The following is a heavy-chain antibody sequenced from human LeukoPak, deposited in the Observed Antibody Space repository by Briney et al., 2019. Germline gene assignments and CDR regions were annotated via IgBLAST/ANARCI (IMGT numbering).Heavy chain of an antibody. D-gene: IGHD2-2*02. Sequence: GGSLRLSCAASGFTVSSNYMSWVRQAPGKGLEWVSVIYSGGSTYYADSVKGRFTISRDNSKNTLYLQMNSLRAEDTAVYYCARSIVVPAAILGNAFDIWGQGSMVTVSS. CDR3: ARSIVVPAAILGNAFDI. CDR2: IYSGGST. V-gene: IGHV3-66*02. J-gene: IGHJ3*02. CDR1: GFTVSSNY.